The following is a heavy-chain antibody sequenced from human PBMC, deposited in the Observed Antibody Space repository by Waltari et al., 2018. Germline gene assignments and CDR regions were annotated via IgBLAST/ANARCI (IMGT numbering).Heavy chain of an antibody. CDR2: IYYSGST. J-gene: IGHJ4*02. CDR3: ARHISSIVRGEIDY. V-gene: IGHV4-39*01. CDR1: GGSISSNNYF. Sequence: QLQLQESGPGLVKPSETLSLICTVSGGSISSNNYFWGWIRQPPGRGLEWIESIYYSGSTYYNPSLNSRVTISVDTSKNRFSLKLSSVTVADTAVYYCARHISSIVRGEIDYWGQGTLVTVSS. D-gene: IGHD3-10*01.